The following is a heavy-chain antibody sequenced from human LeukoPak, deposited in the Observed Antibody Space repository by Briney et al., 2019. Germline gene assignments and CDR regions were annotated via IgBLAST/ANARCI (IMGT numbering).Heavy chain of an antibody. V-gene: IGHV3-53*01. D-gene: IGHD3-10*01. CDR2: IYSGGST. CDR1: GFTVSSNY. Sequence: PGGSLRLSCAASGFTVSSNYMSWVRQAPGKGLEWVSVIYSGGSTYYADSVKGRFTISRDNSKNTLYLQMNSLRAEDTAVYYCARGSIPMVRGGGMDVWGQGTTVTVSS. J-gene: IGHJ6*02. CDR3: ARGSIPMVRGGGMDV.